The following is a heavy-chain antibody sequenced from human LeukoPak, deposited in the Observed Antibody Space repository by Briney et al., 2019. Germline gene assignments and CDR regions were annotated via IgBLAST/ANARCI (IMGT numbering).Heavy chain of an antibody. CDR2: ISSSSSYV. CDR3: ARTYGSGSYYTNDGYYFDY. J-gene: IGHJ4*02. Sequence: GGSLRLSCVASGFTFSSYTMLWVRQAPGKGLEWVPSISSSSSYVFNADSVKGRFTISRDNAKNSLYLQMNSLRAEDTAVYYCARTYGSGSYYTNDGYYFDYWGQGTLVTVSS. D-gene: IGHD3-10*01. CDR1: GFTFSSYT. V-gene: IGHV3-21*01.